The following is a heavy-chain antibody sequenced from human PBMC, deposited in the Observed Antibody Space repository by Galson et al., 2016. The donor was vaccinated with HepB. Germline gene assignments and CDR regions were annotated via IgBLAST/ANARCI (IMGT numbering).Heavy chain of an antibody. J-gene: IGHJ5*02. V-gene: IGHV3-48*01. D-gene: IGHD5-24*01. CDR1: GFTFSNYN. CDR3: ASAPTITTIWGS. CDR2: ISSSGSTI. Sequence: SLRLSCAASGFTFSNYNMNWVRQAPGKGLEWVSSISSSGSTIYYADSVKGRFTISRDDSKNTVHLQMNSLRVEDTAMYFCASAPTITTIWGSWGQGTLVTVSS.